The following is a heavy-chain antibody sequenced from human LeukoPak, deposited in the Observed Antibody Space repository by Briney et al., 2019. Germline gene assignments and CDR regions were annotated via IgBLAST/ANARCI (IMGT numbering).Heavy chain of an antibody. CDR3: ARSPSWILYFDS. J-gene: IGHJ4*02. CDR2: IKQDGSEK. V-gene: IGHV3-7*01. Sequence: PGGSLRLSCEASGFTFSSYWMTWVRQAPGKGLEWVANIKQDGSEKYYVDSVKGRFTISRDNAKNSLDLQMNSLRVEDTAVYYCARSPSWILYFDSWGQGTLATVSS. CDR1: GFTFSSYW. D-gene: IGHD5-12*01.